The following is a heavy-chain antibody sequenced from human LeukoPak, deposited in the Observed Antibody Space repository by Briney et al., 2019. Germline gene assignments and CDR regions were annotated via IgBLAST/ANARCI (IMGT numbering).Heavy chain of an antibody. D-gene: IGHD3-10*02. V-gene: IGHV3-48*03. Sequence: GGSLRLSCAASGFTFSSYEMNWVRQAPGKGLEWVSYISSSDSTIYYADSVKGRFTISRDNAKNSLYLQMNSLRAGDTAVYYCAELGITMIGGVWGKGTTVTISS. J-gene: IGHJ6*04. CDR2: ISSSDSTI. CDR3: AELGITMIGGV. CDR1: GFTFSSYE.